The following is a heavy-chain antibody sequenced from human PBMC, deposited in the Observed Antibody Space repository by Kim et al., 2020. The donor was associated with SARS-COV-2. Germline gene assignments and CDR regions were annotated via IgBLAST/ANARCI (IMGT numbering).Heavy chain of an antibody. CDR1: GYTFIGYY. CDR3: AREYFGSGSYSGAFDI. CDR2: INPNSGGT. V-gene: IGHV1-2*02. Sequence: ASVKVSCKASGYTFIGYYMHWVRQAPGQGLEWMGWINPNSGGTNYAQKFQGRVTVTRDTSISTAYMELSRLRSDDTAVYYCAREYFGSGSYSGAFDIWGQGTMVTVSS. J-gene: IGHJ3*02. D-gene: IGHD3-10*01.